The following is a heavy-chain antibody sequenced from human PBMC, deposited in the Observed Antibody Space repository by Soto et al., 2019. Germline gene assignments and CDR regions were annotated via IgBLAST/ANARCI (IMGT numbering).Heavy chain of an antibody. D-gene: IGHD1-7*01. CDR3: ERQFITGTSLLRFGP. V-gene: IGHV1-3*01. Sequence: GASVKASSKASGYTITTYTMHWVRQAPGQGLEWMGWINAGNGKTQYSQKFQGRVTITRDTSASTAYMELSGLRSEDTAVYYCERQFITGTSLLRFGPWGQGALVTVSS. CDR2: INAGNGKT. CDR1: GYTITTYT. J-gene: IGHJ5*02.